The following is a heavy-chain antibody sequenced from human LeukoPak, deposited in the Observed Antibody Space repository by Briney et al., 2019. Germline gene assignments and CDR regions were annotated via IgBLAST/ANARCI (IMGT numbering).Heavy chain of an antibody. J-gene: IGHJ4*02. D-gene: IGHD3-3*01. CDR3: VGGILEWFFDY. CDR1: GFTFSNYW. CDR2: IKQDGSEK. V-gene: IGHV3-7*01. Sequence: GGSLRLSCAASGFTFSNYWMSWVRQAPGKGLEWVANIKQDGSEKYYVDTVKGRFTISRDNAKNSLYLQMNSLRAADPAVYYCVGGILEWFFDYWGQGTLVTVSS.